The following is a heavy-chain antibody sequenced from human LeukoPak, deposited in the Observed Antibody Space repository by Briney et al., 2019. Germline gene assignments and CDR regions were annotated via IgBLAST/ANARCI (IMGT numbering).Heavy chain of an antibody. D-gene: IGHD3-22*01. V-gene: IGHV3-53*01. J-gene: IGHJ3*02. CDR2: IYSGGNT. CDR1: GFTVSINY. CDR3: AKVQEYYYDSIDAFDI. Sequence: PGGSLRLSCAASGFTVSINYMSWVRQAPGKGLEWVSVIYSGGNTYYADSVKGRFTISRDNSKNTLYLQMNSLRAEDTAVYYCAKVQEYYYDSIDAFDIWGQGTMVTVSS.